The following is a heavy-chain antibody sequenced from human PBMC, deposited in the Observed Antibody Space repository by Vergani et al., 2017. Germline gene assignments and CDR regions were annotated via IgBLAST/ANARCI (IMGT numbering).Heavy chain of an antibody. J-gene: IGHJ5*02. V-gene: IGHV1-69*13. D-gene: IGHD2-21*02. CDR3: ARLGGAYCCGHCSSNWFDP. CDR1: GGTFSSYA. Sequence: QVQLVQSGAEVKKPGSSVKVSCKASGGTFSSYAISWVRQAPGQGLEWMGRIIPIFGTANYAQKFQGRVTITADESTSTAYIELSSLRSEDTAVYYCARLGGAYCCGHCSSNWFDPWCQGTLVTVSS. CDR2: IIPIFGTA.